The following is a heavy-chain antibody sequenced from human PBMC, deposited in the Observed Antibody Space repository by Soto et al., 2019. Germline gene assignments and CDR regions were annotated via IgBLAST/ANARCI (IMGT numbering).Heavy chain of an antibody. CDR1: GVTVSSNY. D-gene: IGHD5-18*01. CDR3: ARHGYNYGGGYFDY. J-gene: IGHJ4*02. CDR2: IYSGGST. Sequence: GGPLRLSCAAAGVTVSSNYMSWVRKAPGKGPEWVSVIYSGGSTYYADSVKGRFTISRDNSKNTLYLQMNSLRAEDTAVYYCARHGYNYGGGYFDYWGQGTLVTVSS. V-gene: IGHV3-66*04.